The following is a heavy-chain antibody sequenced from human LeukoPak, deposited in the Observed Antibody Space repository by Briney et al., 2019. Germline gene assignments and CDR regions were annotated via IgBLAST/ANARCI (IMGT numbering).Heavy chain of an antibody. CDR2: MNPNSGNT. CDR3: ARAIAARPIYYYGMDV. J-gene: IGHJ6*02. CDR1: GYTFTSYD. Sequence: ASVKVFCKASGYTFTSYDINWVRQATGQGLEWMGWMNPNSGNTGYAQKFQGRVTMTRNTFISTAYMELSSLRSEDTAVYYCARAIAARPIYYYGMDVWGQGTTVTVSS. D-gene: IGHD6-6*01. V-gene: IGHV1-8*01.